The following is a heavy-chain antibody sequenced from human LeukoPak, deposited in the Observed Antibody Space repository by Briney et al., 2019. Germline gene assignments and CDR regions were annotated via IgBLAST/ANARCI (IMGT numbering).Heavy chain of an antibody. Sequence: SVKVSCKASGGTFSSYAISWVRQAPGQGLEWMGRIIPILGIANYAQKFQGRVTITADKSTSTAYMELSSLRSEDTAVYYCASEYSGYDYGDYYYMDVWGKGTTVTVSS. CDR2: IIPILGIA. CDR3: ASEYSGYDYGDYYYMDV. D-gene: IGHD5-12*01. J-gene: IGHJ6*03. CDR1: GGTFSSYA. V-gene: IGHV1-69*04.